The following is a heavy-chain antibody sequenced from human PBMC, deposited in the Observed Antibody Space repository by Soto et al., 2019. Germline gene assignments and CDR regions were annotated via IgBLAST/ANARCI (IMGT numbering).Heavy chain of an antibody. CDR2: IYPGDSDT. V-gene: IGHV5-51*01. Sequence: GESLKISCKGSGYSFTSYWIGWVRQMPGKGLERMGIIYPGDSDTRYSPSFQGQVTISADKSISTAYLQWSSLKASDTAMYYCATTSSHLPYYYYYYMDVWGKGTTVTVSS. CDR3: ATTSSHLPYYYYYYMDV. CDR1: GYSFTSYW. J-gene: IGHJ6*03.